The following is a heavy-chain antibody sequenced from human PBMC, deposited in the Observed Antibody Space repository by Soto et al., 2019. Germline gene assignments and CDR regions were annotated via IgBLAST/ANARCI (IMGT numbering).Heavy chain of an antibody. CDR1: GFTFSSYG. V-gene: IGHV3-30*18. J-gene: IGHJ6*02. Sequence: GGSLRLSCAASGFTFSSYGMHWVRQAPGKGLEWVAVISYDGSNKYYADSVKGRFTISRDNSKSTLYLQMNSLRAEDTAVYYCAKELNRDTAMVGYYYYGMDVWGQGTTVTVSS. D-gene: IGHD5-18*01. CDR3: AKELNRDTAMVGYYYYGMDV. CDR2: ISYDGSNK.